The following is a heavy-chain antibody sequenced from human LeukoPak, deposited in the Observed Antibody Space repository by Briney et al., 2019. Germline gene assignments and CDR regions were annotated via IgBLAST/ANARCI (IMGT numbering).Heavy chain of an antibody. Sequence: PSETLSLTCAVYGGSFSGYYWSWIRQPPGKGLEWIGEINHSGSTNYNPSLKSRVTISVDTSKNQFSLKLSSVTAADTAVYYCAGRAPAYYYFDPWGQGTLVTVSS. D-gene: IGHD2/OR15-2a*01. J-gene: IGHJ5*02. CDR3: AGRAPAYYYFDP. V-gene: IGHV4-34*01. CDR2: INHSGST. CDR1: GGSFSGYY.